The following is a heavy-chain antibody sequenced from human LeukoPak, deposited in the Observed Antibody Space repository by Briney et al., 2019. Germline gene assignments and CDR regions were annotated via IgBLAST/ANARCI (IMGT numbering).Heavy chain of an antibody. D-gene: IGHD3-22*01. CDR3: ARDLTYYYDSTREGYGMDV. CDR2: IKWNGGST. V-gene: IGHV3-20*04. CDR1: GFTFSSYA. J-gene: IGHJ6*02. Sequence: GGSLRLSCAASGFTFSSYAMSWVRQAPGKGLEWVSGIKWNGGSTGYADSVKGRFTISRDNAKNSLYLQMNSLRAEDTALYYCARDLTYYYDSTREGYGMDVWGQGTTVTVSS.